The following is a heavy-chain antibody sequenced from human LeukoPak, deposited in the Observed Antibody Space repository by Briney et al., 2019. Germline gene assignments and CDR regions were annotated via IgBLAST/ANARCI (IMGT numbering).Heavy chain of an antibody. D-gene: IGHD3-22*01. Sequence: SETLSLTCAVYGGSFSGYYWSWIRQPPGKGLEWIGEINHSGSTNYNPSLKSRVTISVDTSKNQFSLKLSSVTAADTAVYYCARDYNDSSGHPYFIFDYWGQGTLVTVSS. J-gene: IGHJ4*02. V-gene: IGHV4-34*01. CDR2: INHSGST. CDR1: GGSFSGYY. CDR3: ARDYNDSSGHPYFIFDY.